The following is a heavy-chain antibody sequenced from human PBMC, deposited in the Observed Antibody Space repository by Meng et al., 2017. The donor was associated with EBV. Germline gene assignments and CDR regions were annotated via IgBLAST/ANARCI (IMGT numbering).Heavy chain of an antibody. CDR3: AHSRVGATEFDY. Sequence: QITLKESGPTLVKPTQTLTLTRTFSGCSLSTSGVGVGWIRQPPGKALEWLALIYWDDDKRYSPSLKSRLTITKDTSKNQVVLTMTNMDPVDTATYYCAHSRVGATEFDYWGQGTLVTVSS. CDR2: IYWDDDK. V-gene: IGHV2-5*02. CDR1: GCSLSTSGVG. J-gene: IGHJ4*02. D-gene: IGHD1-26*01.